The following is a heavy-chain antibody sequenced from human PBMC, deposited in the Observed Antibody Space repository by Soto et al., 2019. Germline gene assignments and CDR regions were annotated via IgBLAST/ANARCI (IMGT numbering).Heavy chain of an antibody. V-gene: IGHV1-18*04. J-gene: IGHJ4*02. CDR1: GYSFTSYG. CDR2: ISTYNGNT. CDR3: ARSLLLQWCDNY. D-gene: IGHD2-15*01. Sequence: GASLKVSCNTSGYSFTSYGVGWVRQGPGQGSEWMGWISTYNGNTNYAQKLQGRATMTTDTSTTTAYMELRSLKSDDTAVYYCARSLLLQWCDNYWDQGTLRTLSS.